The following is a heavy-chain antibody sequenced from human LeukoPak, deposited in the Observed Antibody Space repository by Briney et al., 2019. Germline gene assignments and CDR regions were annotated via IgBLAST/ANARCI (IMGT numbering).Heavy chain of an antibody. D-gene: IGHD3/OR15-3a*01. J-gene: IGHJ4*02. V-gene: IGHV3-21*01. CDR2: ISSSSSYI. CDR3: ARDLRGLPFDY. Sequence: GGSLRLSCAASGFTFSSYSMNWVRQAPGKGPEWVSSISSSSSYIYYADSVKGRFTISRDNAKNSLYLQMNSLRAEDTAVYFCARDLRGLPFDYWGQGTLVTVSS. CDR1: GFTFSSYS.